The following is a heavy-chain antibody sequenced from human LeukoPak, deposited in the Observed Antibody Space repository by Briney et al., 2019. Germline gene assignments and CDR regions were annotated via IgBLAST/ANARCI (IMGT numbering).Heavy chain of an antibody. J-gene: IGHJ4*02. CDR3: ARGSTAAIYFH. V-gene: IGHV4-59*12. Sequence: SETLSLTCTVSGGSISSYYWSWIRQPPGKGLEWIGYIYYSGSTYYNPSLKSRVTISVDTSKNQFSLKLSSVTAADTAVYYCARGSTAAIYFHWGQGTLVTVSS. CDR2: IYYSGST. D-gene: IGHD2-2*02. CDR1: GGSISSYY.